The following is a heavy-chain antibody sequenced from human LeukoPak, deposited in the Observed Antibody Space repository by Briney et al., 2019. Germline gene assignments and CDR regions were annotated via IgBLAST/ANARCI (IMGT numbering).Heavy chain of an antibody. D-gene: IGHD6-13*01. CDR2: INHSGST. CDR1: GGSFSGYY. Sequence: SETLSLTCAVYGGSFSGYYWSWIRQPPGKGLERIGEINHSGSTNYNPSLKSRVTISVDTSKNQFSLKLSSVTAADTAVYYCARKRRIAAAVDWFDPWGQGTLVTVSS. CDR3: ARKRRIAAAVDWFDP. V-gene: IGHV4-34*01. J-gene: IGHJ5*02.